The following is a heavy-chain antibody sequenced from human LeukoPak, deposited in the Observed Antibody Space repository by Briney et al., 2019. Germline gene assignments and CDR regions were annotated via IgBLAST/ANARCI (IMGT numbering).Heavy chain of an antibody. CDR2: IYSGGST. CDR3: ARDLLAVAGTKYYGMDV. D-gene: IGHD6-19*01. CDR1: GFTVSSNY. J-gene: IGHJ6*02. Sequence: PGGSLRLSCAASGFTVSSNYMSWVRQAPWKGLEWVSVIYSGGSTYYADSVKGRFTISRDNSKNTLYLQMNSLRAEDTAVYYCARDLLAVAGTKYYGMDVWGQGTTVTVSS. V-gene: IGHV3-66*01.